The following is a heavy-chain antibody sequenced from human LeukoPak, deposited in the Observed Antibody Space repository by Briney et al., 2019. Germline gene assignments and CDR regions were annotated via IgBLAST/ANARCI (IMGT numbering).Heavy chain of an antibody. CDR1: GYSFTTYW. CDR2: IYPGDSDV. V-gene: IGHV5-51*01. J-gene: IGHJ4*02. CDR3: ARIPSFDFWSGSLFYYFDY. D-gene: IGHD3-3*01. Sequence: GDSLKISCQAFGYSFTTYWIGWVRQMPGKGLECMGIIYPGDSDVRYSPSFQGQVTISADKSISTAYLQWSSPKASDTAVYYCARIPSFDFWSGSLFYYFDYWGQGTLVTVSS.